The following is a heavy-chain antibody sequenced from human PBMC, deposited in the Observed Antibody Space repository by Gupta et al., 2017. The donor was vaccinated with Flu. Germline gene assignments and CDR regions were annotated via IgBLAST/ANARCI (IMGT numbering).Heavy chain of an antibody. J-gene: IGHJ4*02. CDR2: ILPRDGTT. V-gene: IGHV1-69*05. D-gene: IGHD6-13*01. CDR3: ARSYTSSWTNYFDF. Sequence: RQAPGQGLEWLGGILPRDGTTYYSQKFQDRVTISTPDATSTVFMALSSLTSEDTAVYYCARSYTSSWTNYFDFWGQGTLVSVSS.